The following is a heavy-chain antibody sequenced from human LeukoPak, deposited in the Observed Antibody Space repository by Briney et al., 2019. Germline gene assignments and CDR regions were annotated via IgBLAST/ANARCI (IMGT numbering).Heavy chain of an antibody. J-gene: IGHJ4*02. CDR2: IYPGDSDT. CDR3: AREIEYSNSSRDY. D-gene: IGHD6-6*01. V-gene: IGHV5-51*01. Sequence: GESLKISCKGSGYSLTSYWIGWVRQMPGKGLEWMGIIYPGDSDTRYSPSFQGQVTISADKSISTAYLQWSSLKASDTAMYYCAREIEYSNSSRDYWGQGTLVTVSS. CDR1: GYSLTSYW.